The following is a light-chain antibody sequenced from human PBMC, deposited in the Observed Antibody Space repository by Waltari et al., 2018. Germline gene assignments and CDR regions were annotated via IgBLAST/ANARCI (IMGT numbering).Light chain of an antibody. CDR1: SGHSSNV. Sequence: QLVLTQSPSASASLRASVKLTCTLSSGHSSNVIAWLQQQPEKGPRYLMKVNSDGSHSKGDESPDRFSGSSSGAERYLTISSVQPEDEADYYCQTGGHGTWVFGGETKLTVL. CDR3: QTGGHGTWV. V-gene: IGLV4-69*01. CDR2: VNSDGSH. J-gene: IGLJ3*02.